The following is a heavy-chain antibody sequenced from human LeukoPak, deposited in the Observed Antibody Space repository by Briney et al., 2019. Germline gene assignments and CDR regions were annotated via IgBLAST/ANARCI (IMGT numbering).Heavy chain of an antibody. CDR1: GYSFTSYW. V-gene: IGHV5-10-1*01. J-gene: IGHJ6*04. CDR2: IDPSDSYT. CDR3: ARHPRIYYGYYYYYGMDV. D-gene: IGHD3-22*01. Sequence: GESLKISCKGSGYSFTSYWGSWVRQVPGKGLEWMGRIDPSDSYTNYSPSFQGHVTISADKSISTAYLQWSSLKASDTAMYYCARHPRIYYGYYYYYGMDVWGKGTTVTVSS.